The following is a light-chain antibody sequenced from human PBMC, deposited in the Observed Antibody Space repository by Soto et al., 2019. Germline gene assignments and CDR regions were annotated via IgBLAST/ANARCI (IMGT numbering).Light chain of an antibody. J-gene: IGLJ3*02. Sequence: VLTQPPSASGTPGQSVTISCSGSSSNIGSNSVYWYQQLPGTAPRLLTYGKYQRPSGVPDRFSGSKSDTSASLAISGLRSDDEGDYYCAAWDDSLSGWVFGGGTKLTVL. V-gene: IGLV1-47*02. CDR3: AAWDDSLSGWV. CDR1: SSNIGSNS. CDR2: GKY.